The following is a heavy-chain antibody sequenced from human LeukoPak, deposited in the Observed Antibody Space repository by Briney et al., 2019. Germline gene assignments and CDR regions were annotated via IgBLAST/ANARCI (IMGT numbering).Heavy chain of an antibody. D-gene: IGHD3-10*01. Sequence: PSQTLSLTCAVSGGSISSGGYSWSWIRQPPGKGLEWIGYIYHSGSTYYNPSLKSRVTISVDRSKNQFSLKLSSVTAADTAVYYCARENYGSGSSMDVWGQGTTVTVSS. CDR3: ARENYGSGSSMDV. CDR2: IYHSGST. J-gene: IGHJ6*02. CDR1: GGSISSGGYS. V-gene: IGHV4-30-2*01.